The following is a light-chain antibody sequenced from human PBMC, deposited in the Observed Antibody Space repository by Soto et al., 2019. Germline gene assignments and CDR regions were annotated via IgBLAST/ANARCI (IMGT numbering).Light chain of an antibody. V-gene: IGKV1-17*01. CDR2: AAS. CDR3: LQHNSYPQT. Sequence: DIQMTQSPSSLSASVGDRVTITCRASQGIRDALGWYQQKPGKAPKRLIYAASSLRSGVPSRFSGSGSGSEFTLTISSLQSEDFVTYYCLQHNSYPQTIGQRTKVEIK. CDR1: QGIRDA. J-gene: IGKJ1*01.